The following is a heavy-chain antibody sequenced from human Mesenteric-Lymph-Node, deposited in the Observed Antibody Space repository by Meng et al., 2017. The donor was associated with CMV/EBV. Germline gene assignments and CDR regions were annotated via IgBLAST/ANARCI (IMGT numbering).Heavy chain of an antibody. D-gene: IGHD3-3*01. CDR1: GYTFISYW. V-gene: IGHV5-51*01. Sequence: KVSCKGSGYTFISYWIGWVRQMPGKGLEWMGIIYPGDSDTRYSPSFQGQVTISADKSIGTAYLQWSSLKASDTAMYYCARLGSPLPYDFRGGYYFDYWGQGTLVTVSS. CDR3: ARLGSPLPYDFRGGYYFDY. CDR2: IYPGDSDT. J-gene: IGHJ4*02.